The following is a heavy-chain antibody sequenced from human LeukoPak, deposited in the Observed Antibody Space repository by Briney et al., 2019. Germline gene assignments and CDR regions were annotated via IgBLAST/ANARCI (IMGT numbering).Heavy chain of an antibody. D-gene: IGHD5-18*01. V-gene: IGHV1-69*05. J-gene: IGHJ4*02. CDR3: ARGSHSYGYY. Sequence: TSVKVFCKASGGTFSSYAISWVRQAPGQGLEWMGGIIPIFGTANYAQKFQGRVTITTDEATSTAYMELSSLRSEDTAVYYCARGSHSYGYYWGQGTLVTVSS. CDR2: IIPIFGTA. CDR1: GGTFSSYA.